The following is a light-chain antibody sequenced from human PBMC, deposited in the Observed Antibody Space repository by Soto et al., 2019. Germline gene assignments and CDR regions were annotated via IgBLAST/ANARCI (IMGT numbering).Light chain of an antibody. V-gene: IGKV3-11*01. CDR2: DAS. J-gene: IGKJ4*01. Sequence: EIVLTQSPATLSLSPGERATLSCRASQSVSVNLAWYQQKPGQAPRLLVYDASNRATGIPAKFSGSGSGTEFNLTISSLEPEDFSVYYCQQRANWPPITFGGGTKVEIK. CDR3: QQRANWPPIT. CDR1: QSVSVN.